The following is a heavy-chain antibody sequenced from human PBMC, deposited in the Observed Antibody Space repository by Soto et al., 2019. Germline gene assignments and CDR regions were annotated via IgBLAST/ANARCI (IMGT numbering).Heavy chain of an antibody. D-gene: IGHD2-21*01. CDR3: CKHAPIRTLDS. J-gene: IGHJ4*02. Sequence: QVHLQESGPGLVKPSGTLSLTCIVSGSSISTTDWWTWVRQSPGRGLEWIGRVHHTGNTEYNPSLRGRVEISVDKSKNLFSLSLTSVTAADTATYFCCKHAPIRTLDSWCQGALVTVSS. CDR1: GSSISTTDW. CDR2: VHHTGNT. V-gene: IGHV4-4*02.